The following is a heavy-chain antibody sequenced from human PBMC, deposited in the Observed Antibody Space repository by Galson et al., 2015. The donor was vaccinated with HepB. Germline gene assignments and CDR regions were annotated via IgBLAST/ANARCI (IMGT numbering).Heavy chain of an antibody. Sequence: SVKVSCKASGYTFTSHYIHWLRQAPGQGLEWMGIIDPSGGNTGYAQRFRGRVTVTRDTSTGTVYMELSSLRSEDTAVYYCARRRDGDYHFDYWGQGTLVTVSS. CDR2: IDPSGGNT. J-gene: IGHJ4*02. V-gene: IGHV1-46*03. CDR1: GYTFTSHY. D-gene: IGHD4-17*01. CDR3: ARRRDGDYHFDY.